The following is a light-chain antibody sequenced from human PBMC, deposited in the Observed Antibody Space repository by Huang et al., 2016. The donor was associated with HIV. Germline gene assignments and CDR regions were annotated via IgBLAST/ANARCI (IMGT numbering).Light chain of an antibody. J-gene: IGKJ2*01. Sequence: EIVMTQSPATLSVSPGERATISCRASQSISSNLAGYQQTPGQNPRLLIYGASTRATGIPARFSGSGSGTEFTLTISSLQSEDFAVYYCQQYNKWPSYTFGQGTKLEIK. CDR3: QQYNKWPSYT. CDR1: QSISSN. V-gene: IGKV3-15*01. CDR2: GAS.